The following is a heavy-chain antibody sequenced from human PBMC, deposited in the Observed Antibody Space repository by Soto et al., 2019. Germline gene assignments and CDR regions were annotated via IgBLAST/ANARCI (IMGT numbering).Heavy chain of an antibody. CDR2: IYSDGTT. D-gene: IGHD6-6*01. CDR3: AILSN. J-gene: IGHJ4*02. Sequence: EVQLVETGGGLIQPGGSLRLSCAASGFTVSSNYMNWVRQAPGKGLEWLSIIYSDGTTYYADSVKGRSTISRDNFKNTLYLQMNNLRAEDTAVYYCAILSNWGQGTLVTVSS. CDR1: GFTVSSNY. V-gene: IGHV3-53*02.